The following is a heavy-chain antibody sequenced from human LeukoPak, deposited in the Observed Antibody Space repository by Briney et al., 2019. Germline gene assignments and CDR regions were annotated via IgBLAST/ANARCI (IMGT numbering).Heavy chain of an antibody. CDR1: GGSISSYY. CDR2: IYYSGST. D-gene: IGHD1-26*01. J-gene: IGHJ6*02. V-gene: IGHV4-59*01. CDR3: ARGFSDSGSYLGMDV. Sequence: SETLSLTCTVSGGSISSYYWGWIRQPPGKGLEWIGYIYYSGSTNYNPSLKSRFTISVDTSKNQFSLKLSSVTAADTAVYYCARGFSDSGSYLGMDVWGQGTTVTVCS.